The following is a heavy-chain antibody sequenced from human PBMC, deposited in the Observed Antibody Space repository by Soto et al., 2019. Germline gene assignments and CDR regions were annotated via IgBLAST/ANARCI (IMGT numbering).Heavy chain of an antibody. CDR1: GYTFTRYY. D-gene: IGHD3-3*01. CDR2: INPSTGST. V-gene: IGHV1-46*01. J-gene: IGHJ5*02. Sequence: QVQLVQSGAEVKKPGASVKVSCKASGYTFTRYYIHWLRQAPGQGLEWMGIINPSTGSTTYTQKFQGRVTMTRDTSTSTVYMELSSLRSEDTAVYSCARDGDPNYDFWSGYHGWGFDPWGQGTLVTVSS. CDR3: ARDGDPNYDFWSGYHGWGFDP.